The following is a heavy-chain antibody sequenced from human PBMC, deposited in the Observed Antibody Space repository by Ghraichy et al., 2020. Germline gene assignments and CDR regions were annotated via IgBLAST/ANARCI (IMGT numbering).Heavy chain of an antibody. CDR3: ARGQVDITMIVVVIKAYFDY. D-gene: IGHD3-22*01. V-gene: IGHV1-3*01. J-gene: IGHJ4*02. CDR2: INAGNGNT. CDR1: GYTFTSYA. Sequence: VKVSCKASGYTFTSYAMHWVRQAPGQRLEWMGWINAGNGNTKYSQKFQGRVTITRDTSASTAYMELSSLRSEDTAVYYCARGQVDITMIVVVIKAYFDYWGQGILVTVSS.